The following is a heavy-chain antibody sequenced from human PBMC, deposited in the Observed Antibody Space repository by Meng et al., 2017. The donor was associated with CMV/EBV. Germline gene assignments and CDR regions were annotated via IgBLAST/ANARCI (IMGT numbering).Heavy chain of an antibody. CDR3: ARETTVTTFSYYYYYGMDV. Sequence: ASVKVSCKASGYTFTSYDITWVRQATGQGLEWMGWMNPNSGNTGYAQKFQGRVTITRNTSISTAYMELSSLRSEDTAVYYCARETTVTTFSYYYYYGMDVWGQGTTVTVSS. V-gene: IGHV1-8*03. J-gene: IGHJ6*02. CDR2: MNPNSGNT. CDR1: GYTFTSYD. D-gene: IGHD4-11*01.